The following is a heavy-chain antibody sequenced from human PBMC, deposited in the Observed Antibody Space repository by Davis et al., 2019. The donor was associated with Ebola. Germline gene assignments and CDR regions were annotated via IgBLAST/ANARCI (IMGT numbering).Heavy chain of an antibody. D-gene: IGHD6-19*01. J-gene: IGHJ4*02. CDR2: IRNKANTYTI. CDR1: GITFSDHY. CDR3: ATGSGSTGWRAFHY. Sequence: PGGSLRLSCAASGITFSDHYMDWVRQGPGKGLEWVARIRNKANTYTIEYAATVKVSFTISRDDSRNSLYLQMNSLNTDDTAVYHCATGSGSTGWRAFHYWGQGTLVTVSS. V-gene: IGHV3-72*01.